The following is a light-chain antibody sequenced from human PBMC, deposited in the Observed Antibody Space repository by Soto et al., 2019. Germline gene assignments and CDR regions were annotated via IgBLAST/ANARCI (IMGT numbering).Light chain of an antibody. CDR2: GAS. CDR1: QNIDRW. CDR3: QQYNSYPWT. J-gene: IGKJ1*01. Sequence: DIQMTQSPSTLSASVGDRVTITCRASQNIDRWLAWYQQKPGKAPNLLIYGASSLESGVPSRFSGSGSGIEFTLTISSLRPDDFATYYCQQYNSYPWTFGQGTKVEIK. V-gene: IGKV1-5*03.